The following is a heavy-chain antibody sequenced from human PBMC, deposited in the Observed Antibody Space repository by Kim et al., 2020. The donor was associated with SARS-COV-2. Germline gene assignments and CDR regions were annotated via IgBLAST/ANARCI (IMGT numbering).Heavy chain of an antibody. CDR1: GFTLSKNA. V-gene: IGHV3-23*01. D-gene: IGHD6-19*01. CDR2: IHPRAETT. Sequence: GGSLRLSCAVSGFTLSKNAMSWVRQAPGRGLEWVSTIHPRAETTYYADSVSGRFTIYRDSSNHTLYLQLNSLRADDTAVYYCPKDRGGSGWPVFDSWGPG. J-gene: IGHJ4*02. CDR3: PKDRGGSGWPVFDS.